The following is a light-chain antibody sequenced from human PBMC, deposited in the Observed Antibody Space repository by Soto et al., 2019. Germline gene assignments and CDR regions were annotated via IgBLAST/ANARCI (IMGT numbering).Light chain of an antibody. CDR2: GAS. CDR1: QSVSSSY. J-gene: IGKJ5*01. CDR3: QQYGSSPPVT. Sequence: EIVLTQSPGTLSLSPGERATLSCRASQSVSSSYLAWDQQKPGQAPRLLIYGASGRATGIPDRFSGSGSGTDFTLTINRREPDDVAVYYWQQYGSSPPVTFGQGTRLEIK. V-gene: IGKV3-20*01.